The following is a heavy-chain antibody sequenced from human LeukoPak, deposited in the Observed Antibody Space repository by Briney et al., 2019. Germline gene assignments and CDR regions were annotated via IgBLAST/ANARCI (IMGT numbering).Heavy chain of an antibody. CDR1: GFTFSSYW. D-gene: IGHD7-27*01. J-gene: IGHJ4*02. CDR2: IKQDGSEK. V-gene: IGHV3-7*01. Sequence: GGSLRLSCAASGFTFSSYWMSWVRQAPGKGLEWVANIKQDGSEKYYVDSVKGRFTISRDNAKNSLYLQMNSLRAEDTAVYYCAREGNWGVSVFDYRGQGTLVTVSS. CDR3: AREGNWGVSVFDY.